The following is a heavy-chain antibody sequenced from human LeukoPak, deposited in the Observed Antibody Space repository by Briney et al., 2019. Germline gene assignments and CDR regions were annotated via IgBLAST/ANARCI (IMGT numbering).Heavy chain of an antibody. CDR1: GGSISSSSYY. V-gene: IGHV4-39*07. Sequence: SETLSLTCTVSGGSISSSSYYWGWIRQPPGKGLEWIGSIYYSGSTYYNPSLKSRVTISVDTSKNQFSLKLSSVTAADTAVYYCASRTDYDYVWGTEYYMDVWGKGTTVTVSS. D-gene: IGHD3-16*01. CDR2: IYYSGST. CDR3: ASRTDYDYVWGTEYYMDV. J-gene: IGHJ6*03.